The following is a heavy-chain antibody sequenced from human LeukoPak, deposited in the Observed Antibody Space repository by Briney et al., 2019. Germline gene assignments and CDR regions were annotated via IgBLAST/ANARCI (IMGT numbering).Heavy chain of an antibody. Sequence: SETLSLTCTVSGGSISSSYYWSWIRQPAGKGLEWIGRIYTSGSTNYNPSLKSRVTMSVDTSKNQFSLKLSSVTAADTAVYYCARVGVSAAGGTYYYYYYMDVWGKGTTVTISS. CDR3: ARVGVSAAGGTYYYYYYMDV. CDR2: IYTSGST. V-gene: IGHV4-4*07. D-gene: IGHD6-13*01. CDR1: GGSISSSYY. J-gene: IGHJ6*03.